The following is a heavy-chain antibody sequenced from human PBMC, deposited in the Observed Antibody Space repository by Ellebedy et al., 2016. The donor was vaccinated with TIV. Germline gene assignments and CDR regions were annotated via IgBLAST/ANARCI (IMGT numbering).Heavy chain of an antibody. CDR2: MYYSGST. CDR1: GGSISSYY. CDR3: ATQYYGSSGYYLPDAFDI. Sequence: MPSETLSLTCTVSGGSISSYYWNWLRQSPGKGLEWIGYMYYSGSTKYNPSLTSRVTMSVDTSKNQFSLRLTSVTAADTAMYYCATQYYGSSGYYLPDAFDIWGPGTMVTVSS. V-gene: IGHV4-59*03. D-gene: IGHD3-22*01. J-gene: IGHJ3*02.